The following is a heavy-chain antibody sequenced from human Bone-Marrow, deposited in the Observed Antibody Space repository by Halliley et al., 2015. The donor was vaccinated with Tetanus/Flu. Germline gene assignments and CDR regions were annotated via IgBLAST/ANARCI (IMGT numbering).Heavy chain of an antibody. D-gene: IGHD3-3*01. CDR2: TRPGGSET. Sequence: WEGITRPGGSETRYSPAFPGRVTSSADKSISTAYRQWSSLKASDPAMYYCARIRFLEWHLDYWGQGTLVTVSS. V-gene: IGHV5-51*01. CDR3: ARIRFLEWHLDY. J-gene: IGHJ4*02.